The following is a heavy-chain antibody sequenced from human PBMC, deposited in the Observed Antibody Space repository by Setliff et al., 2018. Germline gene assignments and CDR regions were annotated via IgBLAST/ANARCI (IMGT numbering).Heavy chain of an antibody. V-gene: IGHV4-38-2*01. CDR1: GFSISSGYY. D-gene: IGHD3-22*01. CDR2: IHHSGKA. CDR3: ARAHTWSLPNDNSGYPGWFDP. J-gene: IGHJ5*02. Sequence: SETLSLTCAVSGFSISSGYYWGWIRQPPGKGLEWIVNIHHSGKAYYNPSLKSRVTMSVDTSKNHVSLKLSTVTAADTAVYYCARAHTWSLPNDNSGYPGWFDPWGQGTLVTVS.